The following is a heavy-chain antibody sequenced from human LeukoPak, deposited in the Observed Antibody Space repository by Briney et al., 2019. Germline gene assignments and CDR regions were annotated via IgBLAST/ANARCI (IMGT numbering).Heavy chain of an antibody. CDR1: GFTFSSYE. CDR2: ISSSGSTI. Sequence: PGGSLRLSCAASGFTFSSYEMNWVRQAPGKGLEWVSYISSSGSTIYYADSVKGRFTISRDNAKNSLYLQMNSLRAEDTAVYYCARKGYSSSWYEGYYYYMDVWGKGTTVTISS. D-gene: IGHD6-13*01. V-gene: IGHV3-48*03. J-gene: IGHJ6*03. CDR3: ARKGYSSSWYEGYYYYMDV.